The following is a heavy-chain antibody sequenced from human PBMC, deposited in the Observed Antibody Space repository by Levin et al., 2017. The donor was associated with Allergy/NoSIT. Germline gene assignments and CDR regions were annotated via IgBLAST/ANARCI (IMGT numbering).Heavy chain of an antibody. J-gene: IGHJ6*02. V-gene: IGHV3-30*18. CDR2: ITSDGSSK. D-gene: IGHD3-10*01. CDR1: GFSFSTYG. CDR3: AKGGDMDV. Sequence: QSGGSLRLSCAASGFSFSTYGIHWVRQAPGKGLEWVALITSDGSSKFFADSVKGRFTISRDNSRNTLHLQINSLRPEDTAVYYCAKGGDMDVWGQGTTVTVSS.